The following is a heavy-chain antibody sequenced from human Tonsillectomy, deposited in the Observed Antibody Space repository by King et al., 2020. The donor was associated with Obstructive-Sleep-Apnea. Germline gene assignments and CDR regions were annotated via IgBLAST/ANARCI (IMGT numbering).Heavy chain of an antibody. CDR1: GYTFTSYD. CDR3: ARGPRRIAAAGTWKSWFDP. Sequence: VQLVESGAEVKKPGASVKVSCKASGYTFTSYDINWVRQATGQGLEWMGWMNPNSGNTGYAQKFQGRVTMTRNTSISTAYMELSSLRSEDTAVYYCARGPRRIAAAGTWKSWFDPWGQGTLVTVSS. J-gene: IGHJ5*02. V-gene: IGHV1-8*01. CDR2: MNPNSGNT. D-gene: IGHD6-13*01.